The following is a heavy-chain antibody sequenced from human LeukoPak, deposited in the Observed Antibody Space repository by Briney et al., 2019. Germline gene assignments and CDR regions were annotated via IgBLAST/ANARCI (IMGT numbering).Heavy chain of an antibody. V-gene: IGHV4-30-4*01. CDR2: IYYSGST. J-gene: IGHJ4*02. D-gene: IGHD1-26*01. Sequence: SQTLSLTCTVSGGSISSGDYYWSWIRQPPRKGLEWIGYIYYSGSTYYNPSLKSRVTISVDTSKNQFSLKLSSVTAADTAVYYCARDSGSYYWTPFDYWGQGTLVTVSS. CDR1: GGSISSGDYY. CDR3: ARDSGSYYWTPFDY.